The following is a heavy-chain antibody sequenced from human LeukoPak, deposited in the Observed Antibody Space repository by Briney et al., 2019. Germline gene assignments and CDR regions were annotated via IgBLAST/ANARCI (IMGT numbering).Heavy chain of an antibody. V-gene: IGHV3-15*01. CDR1: GFTFRNAW. Sequence: PGVSLRLSCVASGFTFRNAWMNWVRQTPGKGLEWVGRVKSKADDEATDYAAPVKGRFTVSRDDSKNMLYLQMSNLKTEDTGLYYCAAGTGKSDFDYWGQGTLVTVSS. CDR3: AAGTGKSDFDY. J-gene: IGHJ4*02. CDR2: VKSKADDEAT. D-gene: IGHD3-10*01.